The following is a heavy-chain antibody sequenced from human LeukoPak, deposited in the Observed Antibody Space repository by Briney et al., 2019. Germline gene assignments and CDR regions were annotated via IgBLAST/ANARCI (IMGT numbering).Heavy chain of an antibody. CDR3: ARHIGYSAWNPDY. Sequence: PGDSLKISGKASGYSFTGFWIGWVRQMPGKGLEWMGIIYTYDSEARYSPSFQGQVTISADKSIRPAYLQWSSLKASDTAMYSCARHIGYSAWNPDYWGQGTLVTVSS. J-gene: IGHJ4*02. CDR1: GYSFTGFW. D-gene: IGHD5-18*01. V-gene: IGHV5-51*01. CDR2: IYTYDSEA.